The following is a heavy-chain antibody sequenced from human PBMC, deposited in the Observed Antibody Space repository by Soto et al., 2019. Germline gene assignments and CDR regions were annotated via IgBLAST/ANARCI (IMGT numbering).Heavy chain of an antibody. D-gene: IGHD5-12*01. Sequence: ASVKVSCKASGYSFTAYFIHWVRQAPGQGLEWMGWINPNSGRTKNSPKFQGRATMTRDTSVTTFYMEVSWLTSDGTAVYYCARDWGQNSGYIWGQGTLVTVSS. V-gene: IGHV1-2*02. CDR1: GYSFTAYF. CDR2: INPNSGRT. J-gene: IGHJ4*02. CDR3: ARDWGQNSGYI.